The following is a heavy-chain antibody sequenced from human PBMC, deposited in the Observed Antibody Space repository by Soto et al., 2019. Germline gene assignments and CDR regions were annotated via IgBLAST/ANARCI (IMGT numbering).Heavy chain of an antibody. CDR3: ARDRTRNGAFDI. Sequence: NPSETLSLTCTVSGGSVSSESFYWSWIRQPPGKGLEWIGYIYYRGSTNYNPSLKSRVTISVDTSKNQFSLKLSSVTAADTAVYYCARDRTRNGAFDIWGQGTMVTVSS. CDR1: GGSVSSESFY. V-gene: IGHV4-61*01. J-gene: IGHJ3*02. CDR2: IYYRGST. D-gene: IGHD1-7*01.